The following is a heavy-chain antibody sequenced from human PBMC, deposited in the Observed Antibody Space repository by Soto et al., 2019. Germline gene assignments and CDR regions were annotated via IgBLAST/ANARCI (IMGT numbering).Heavy chain of an antibody. D-gene: IGHD6-13*01. J-gene: IGHJ6*02. CDR1: GLTFSSYG. Sequence: GGSLRLSCAASGLTFSSYGMHWVRQAPGKGLEWVAVISYDGSNKYYADSVKGRFTISRDNSKNTLYLQMNSLRAEDTAVYYCAKDGGIAAAGNYYYGMDVWGQGTTVTVSS. CDR3: AKDGGIAAAGNYYYGMDV. V-gene: IGHV3-30*18. CDR2: ISYDGSNK.